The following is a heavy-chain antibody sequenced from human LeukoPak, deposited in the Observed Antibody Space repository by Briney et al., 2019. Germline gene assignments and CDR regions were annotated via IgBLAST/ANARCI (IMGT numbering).Heavy chain of an antibody. CDR1: GFILTSYA. V-gene: IGHV3-30*16. D-gene: IGHD5-12*01. CDR3: AREGGGWQRLGRFDS. CDR2: ISYDGSSN. J-gene: IGHJ4*02. Sequence: PGMSLRLSCAASGFILTSYAMHWVRQAPGKGLEWVAVISYDGSSNYYADSVKGRCTISRDNSKSTLYLQMNSLRADDTAVYYCAREGGGWQRLGRFDSWGQGTLVTVPS.